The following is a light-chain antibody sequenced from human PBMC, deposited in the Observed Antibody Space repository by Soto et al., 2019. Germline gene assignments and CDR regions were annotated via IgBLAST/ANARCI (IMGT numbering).Light chain of an antibody. J-gene: IGLJ1*01. CDR3: ATWDVCLNGYV. CDR1: NSNIGSNT. CDR2: SNN. V-gene: IGLV1-44*01. Sequence: QSVLTQTPSASATPGQRVTISCSGTNSNIGSNTITWYQQLPGTAPKRLIHSNNQRPSGVPDRFSASNSGTSASLAISVLQSEDEADYYCATWDVCLNGYVFGTWTKVTVL.